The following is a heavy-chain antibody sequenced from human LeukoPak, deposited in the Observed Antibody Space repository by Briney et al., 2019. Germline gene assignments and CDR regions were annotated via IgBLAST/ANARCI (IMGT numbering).Heavy chain of an antibody. D-gene: IGHD1-26*01. CDR1: SGSISNSGYY. CDR2: IYYRGSA. CDR3: ARHRASGGATGFDY. J-gene: IGHJ4*02. Sequence: SETLSLTCTVSSGSISNSGYYWGWIRQPPGKGLEWIGSIYYRGSAYYNASLKSRVTISVDTSKNQFSPKVSSVTAADTAVYFCARHRASGGATGFDYWGQGTLVTVSS. V-gene: IGHV4-39*01.